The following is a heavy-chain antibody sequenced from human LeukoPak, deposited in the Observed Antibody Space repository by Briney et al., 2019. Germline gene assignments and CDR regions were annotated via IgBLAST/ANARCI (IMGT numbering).Heavy chain of an antibody. Sequence: ASVKVSCKASGGTFSSYAISWVRQAPGQGLEWMGGIIPIFGTANYAQKFQGRVTITTDESTSTAYMELSSLRSEDTAVYYCARGSGYYDYGSGYYTVWGQGTLVTVSS. D-gene: IGHD3-3*01. CDR2: IIPIFGTA. J-gene: IGHJ4*02. V-gene: IGHV1-69*05. CDR1: GGTFSSYA. CDR3: ARGSGYYDYGSGYYTV.